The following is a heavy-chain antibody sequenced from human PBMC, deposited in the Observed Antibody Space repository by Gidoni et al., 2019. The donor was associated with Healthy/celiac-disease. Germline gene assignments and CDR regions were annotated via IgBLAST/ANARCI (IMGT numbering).Heavy chain of an antibody. CDR2: SYYSGST. CDR3: ARVRAMILEADGAFDI. D-gene: IGHD3-22*01. V-gene: IGHV4-59*01. CDR1: GGSISSYY. Sequence: QVQLQESGPGLVKPSETLSLTCTVSGGSISSYYWSWIRQPPGKGLELIGSSYYSGSTNYNPSLQSRVTISVDTSKNQFSLKLSSVTAADTAVYYCARVRAMILEADGAFDIWGQGTMVTVSS. J-gene: IGHJ3*02.